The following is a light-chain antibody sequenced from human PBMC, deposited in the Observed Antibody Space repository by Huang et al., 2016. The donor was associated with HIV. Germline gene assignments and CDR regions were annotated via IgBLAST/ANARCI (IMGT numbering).Light chain of an antibody. V-gene: IGKV3-15*01. Sequence: EIVMTQSPATLSVSPGERATLSCRASQSLDGNLAWYQQKPGQAPRLLIYGIAGRALGVPARFSGSGSGTEFTLTISSLQSEDFAVYYCQQGNDWPLTFGGGTKVEI. J-gene: IGKJ4*01. CDR2: GIA. CDR1: QSLDGN. CDR3: QQGNDWPLT.